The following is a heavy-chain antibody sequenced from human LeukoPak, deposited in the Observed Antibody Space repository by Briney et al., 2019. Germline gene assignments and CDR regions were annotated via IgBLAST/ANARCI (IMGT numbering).Heavy chain of an antibody. D-gene: IGHD5-12*01. J-gene: IGHJ3*02. CDR2: IIPILGIA. Sequence: EASVKVSCKASGGTFSSYAISWVRQAPGQGLEWMGRIIPILGIANYAQKFQGRVTITADKSTSTAYMELSCLRSEDTAVYYCARDRAIVATMGAFDIWGQGTMVTVSS. CDR1: GGTFSSYA. V-gene: IGHV1-69*04. CDR3: ARDRAIVATMGAFDI.